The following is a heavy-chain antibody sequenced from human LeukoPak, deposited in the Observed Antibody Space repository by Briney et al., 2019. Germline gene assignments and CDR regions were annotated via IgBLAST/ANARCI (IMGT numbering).Heavy chain of an antibody. CDR1: GGSISSYY. D-gene: IGHD6-13*01. CDR2: IYYSGST. V-gene: IGHV4-59*01. J-gene: IGHJ5*02. Sequence: PSVTLSLTCTVSGGSISSYYWSWIRQPPGKGLEWIGYIYYSGSTNYNPSLKSRVTISVDTSKNQFSLKLSSVTAADTAVYYCARATLIAAAGNWFDPWGQGTLVTVSS. CDR3: ARATLIAAAGNWFDP.